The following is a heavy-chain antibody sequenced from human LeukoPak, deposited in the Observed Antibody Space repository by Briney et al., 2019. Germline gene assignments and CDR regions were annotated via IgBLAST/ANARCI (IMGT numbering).Heavy chain of an antibody. Sequence: SETLSLTCAVYGGSFSGYYWSWIRQPPGKGLEWIGEINHSGSTNYNPSLKSRVTISVDTSKNQFSLKLSSVTAADTAVYYCARQVLLQDTGFDYWGQGTLVTVSS. CDR2: INHSGST. D-gene: IGHD2-21*01. CDR1: GGSFSGYY. V-gene: IGHV4-34*01. CDR3: ARQVLLQDTGFDY. J-gene: IGHJ4*02.